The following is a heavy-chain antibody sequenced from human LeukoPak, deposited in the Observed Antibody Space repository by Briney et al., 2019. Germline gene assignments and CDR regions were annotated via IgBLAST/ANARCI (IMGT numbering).Heavy chain of an antibody. CDR3: ARDSRQWELLGWFDP. CDR2: IIPIFGTA. D-gene: IGHD1-26*01. J-gene: IGHJ5*02. Sequence: GASVTVSCKASGGTFSSYAISWVRQAPGQGLEWMGGIIPIFGTANYAQKFQGRVTITTDESTSTAYMELSSLRSEDTAVYYCARDSRQWELLGWFDPWSQGTLVTVSS. CDR1: GGTFSSYA. V-gene: IGHV1-69*05.